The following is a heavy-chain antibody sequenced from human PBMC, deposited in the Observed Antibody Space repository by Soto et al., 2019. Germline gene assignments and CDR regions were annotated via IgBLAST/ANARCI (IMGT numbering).Heavy chain of an antibody. Sequence: GESLKISCKGSGYSFTSYWISWVRQMPGKGLEWMGRIDPSDSYTNYSPSFQGHVTISADKSISTAYLQWSSLKASDTAMYYCARHCSGDCYPPPPRFDPWGQGTLVTVSS. J-gene: IGHJ5*02. CDR2: IDPSDSYT. D-gene: IGHD2-21*02. CDR3: ARHCSGDCYPPPPRFDP. CDR1: GYSFTSYW. V-gene: IGHV5-10-1*01.